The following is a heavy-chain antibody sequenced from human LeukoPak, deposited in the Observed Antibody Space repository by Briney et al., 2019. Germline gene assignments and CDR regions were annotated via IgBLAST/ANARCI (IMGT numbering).Heavy chain of an antibody. J-gene: IGHJ4*02. CDR2: INLSGGNT. D-gene: IGHD5-12*01. CDR1: GYTFTSYY. V-gene: IGHV1-46*01. CDR3: ARGSMVANSFDY. Sequence: GASVKVSCKASGYTFTSYYIHWVRQAPGQGLEWMGIINLSGGNTIYAQKFQGRVTMTRDTSTSTVYMELSGLRSEDTAVYYCARGSMVANSFDYWGQGTLVTVSS.